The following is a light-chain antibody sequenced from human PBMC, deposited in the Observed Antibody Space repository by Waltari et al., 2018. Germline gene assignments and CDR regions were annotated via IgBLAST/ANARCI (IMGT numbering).Light chain of an antibody. CDR1: SSDVGGYNF. CDR2: EVS. J-gene: IGLJ3*02. CDR3: SSHTTSSIWV. Sequence: QSALTQPASVSGSLGQSITISCTGTSSDVGGYNFVSWYQQDPGQAPKLMIYEVSNRPSGVSNRFSGSKSGNTASLTISGLQAEDEADYYCSSHTTSSIWVFGGGTKLTVL. V-gene: IGLV2-14*01.